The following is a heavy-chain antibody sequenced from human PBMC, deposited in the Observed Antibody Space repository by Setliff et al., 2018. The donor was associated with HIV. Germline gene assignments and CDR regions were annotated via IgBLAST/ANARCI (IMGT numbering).Heavy chain of an antibody. J-gene: IGHJ5*02. CDR2: INPTGGKT. CDR1: GYTFTSYY. D-gene: IGHD3-3*01. Sequence: ASVKVSCKASGYTFTSYYIYWVRQAPGQGLEWMGIINPTGGKTNYAQKFQGRATMTRDTSTSTVYMELSSLRSEDTAVYYCAREGDPFGAAAYNWFDPWGQGTLVTVSS. V-gene: IGHV1-46*01. CDR3: AREGDPFGAAAYNWFDP.